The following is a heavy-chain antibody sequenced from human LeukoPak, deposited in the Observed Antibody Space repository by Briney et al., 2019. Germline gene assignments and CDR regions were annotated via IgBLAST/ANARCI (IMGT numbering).Heavy chain of an antibody. D-gene: IGHD3-3*01. Sequence: GGSLRLSCAASGFTFSSYWMSWVRQAPGKGLEWVANIKQDGSEKYYVDSVKGRFTISRDNAKNSLYLQMNSLRAEDTAVYYCARVRSAYYDFWSGHFDAFDIWGQGTMVTVSS. CDR3: ARVRSAYYDFWSGHFDAFDI. V-gene: IGHV3-7*01. J-gene: IGHJ3*02. CDR2: IKQDGSEK. CDR1: GFTFSSYW.